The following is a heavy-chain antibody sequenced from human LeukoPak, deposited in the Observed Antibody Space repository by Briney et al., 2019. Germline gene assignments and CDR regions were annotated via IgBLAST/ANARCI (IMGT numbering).Heavy chain of an antibody. CDR2: INHSGSS. D-gene: IGHD2-21*01. CDR1: GGSISSSSYY. CDR3: ARGYYLSG. J-gene: IGHJ3*01. Sequence: SETLSLTCTVSGGSISSSSYYWSWIRQPPGKGLEWIGEINHSGSSNYNPSLKSRVTISVDTSKNQFSLKLSSVTAADTAVYYCARGYYLSGWGQGTMVTVSS. V-gene: IGHV4-39*07.